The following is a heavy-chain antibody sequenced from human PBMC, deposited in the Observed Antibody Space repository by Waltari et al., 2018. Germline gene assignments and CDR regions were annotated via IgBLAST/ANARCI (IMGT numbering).Heavy chain of an antibody. CDR3: ARDPGSGRFFDY. J-gene: IGHJ4*02. CDR1: SFIFRSYS. D-gene: IGHD1-26*01. Sequence: EVQLVESGGGLVQPGGSLRLSCSASSFIFRSYSMGWVRQAPGKGLEWISTISSTSSYIFDTDSLRGRFAISRDNARDLLYLQMNSLRAEDTAVYYCARDPGSGRFFDYWGQGILVTVSS. V-gene: IGHV3-21*02. CDR2: ISSTSSYI.